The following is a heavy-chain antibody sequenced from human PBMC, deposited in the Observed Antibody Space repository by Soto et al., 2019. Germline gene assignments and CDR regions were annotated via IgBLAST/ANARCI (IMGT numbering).Heavy chain of an antibody. J-gene: IGHJ6*02. D-gene: IGHD3-3*01. CDR1: GFTFSSYS. V-gene: IGHV3-21*01. Sequence: EVQLVESGGGLVKPGGSLRLSCAASGFTFSSYSMNWVRQAPGKGLEWVSSISSSSSYIYYADSVKGRFTISRDNAKNSLYRQLTSPRAEDTALYYCATDDDDFWSGYWTGMDVWGQGTTVTVSS. CDR2: ISSSSSYI. CDR3: ATDDDDFWSGYWTGMDV.